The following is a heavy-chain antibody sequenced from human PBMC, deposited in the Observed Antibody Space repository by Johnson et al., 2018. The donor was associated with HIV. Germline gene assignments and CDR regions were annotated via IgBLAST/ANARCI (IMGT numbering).Heavy chain of an antibody. D-gene: IGHD1-26*01. CDR1: GFTFSSYA. CDR2: ISYDGSNK. J-gene: IGHJ3*02. Sequence: QVQLVESGGGVVQPGRSLRLSCAASGFTFSSYAMHWVRQAPGKGLEWVAVISYDGSNKYYADSVKGRFTISRDNSKNTLYLQMKSLRAEDTAVYYCARDDRIVGASMGAFDIWGQGTMVTVSS. V-gene: IGHV3-30*14. CDR3: ARDDRIVGASMGAFDI.